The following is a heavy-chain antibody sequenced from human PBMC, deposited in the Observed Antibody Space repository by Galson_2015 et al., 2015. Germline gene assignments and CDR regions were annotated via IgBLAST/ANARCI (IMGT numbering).Heavy chain of an antibody. J-gene: IGHJ4*02. V-gene: IGHV3-23*01. D-gene: IGHD5-18*01. CDR1: GFIFNSYT. CDR3: AKDFNHRAIFDS. Sequence: SLRLSCAASGFIFNSYTMNWVRQAPGKGLEWVSGISGSGATANYADSVKGRFTTSRDNSKNTLYLQMDSLRAEDTAVHYCAKDFNHRAIFDSWGQGTLVTVSS. CDR2: ISGSGATA.